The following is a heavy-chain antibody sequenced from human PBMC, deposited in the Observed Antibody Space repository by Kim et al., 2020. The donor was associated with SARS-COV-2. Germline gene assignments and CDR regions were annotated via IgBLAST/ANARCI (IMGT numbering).Heavy chain of an antibody. CDR3: AKEGPDAMAGTNRRMDI. CDR1: GDTFSTYG. D-gene: IGHD2-2*01. J-gene: IGHJ6*02. Sequence: SVTVSCKSSGDTFSTYGINWVRQAPGQGLEWVGGIVPVFRLAPYSPRFRGRVTITAAESTQTTYLELDSLRSDDTAIYYCAKEGPDAMAGTNRRMDIWGQGTAVTVSS. V-gene: IGHV1-69*13. CDR2: IVPVFRLA.